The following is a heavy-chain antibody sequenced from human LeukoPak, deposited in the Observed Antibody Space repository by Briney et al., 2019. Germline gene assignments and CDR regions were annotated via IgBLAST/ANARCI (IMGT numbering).Heavy chain of an antibody. D-gene: IGHD3-16*01. CDR3: AKPLPGVWGAFDV. CDR2: IYYSGST. V-gene: IGHV4-30-4*01. CDR1: GGSISSGDYY. Sequence: KPSQTLSLTCTVSGGSISSGDYYWSWIRQPPGKGLEWIGYIYYSGSTNYNPSLGRRVTISEDTSKNQFSLKLSSVTAADTAVYYCAKPLPGVWGAFDVWDQGTVVSVSS. J-gene: IGHJ3*01.